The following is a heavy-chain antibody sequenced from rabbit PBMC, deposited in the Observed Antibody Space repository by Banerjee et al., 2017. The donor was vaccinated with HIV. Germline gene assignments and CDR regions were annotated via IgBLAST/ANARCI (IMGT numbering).Heavy chain of an antibody. CDR1: GFSFSSSDY. J-gene: IGHJ4*01. Sequence: QEQLEESGGDLVKPEGSLTLTCTASGFSFSSSDYMCWVRQAPGKGLEWVACIYTGTSGGTYYASWAKGRFTISKTSSTTVTLQMTSLTAADTATYFCARIYAASVTYFNLWGPGTLVTVS. V-gene: IGHV1S45*01. D-gene: IGHD4-2*01. CDR3: ARIYAASVTYFNL. CDR2: IYTGTSGGT.